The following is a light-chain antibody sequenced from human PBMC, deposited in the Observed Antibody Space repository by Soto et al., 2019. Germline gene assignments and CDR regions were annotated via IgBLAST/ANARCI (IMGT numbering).Light chain of an antibody. V-gene: IGLV1-40*01. J-gene: IGLJ1*01. CDR1: SSNIGAGYD. CDR2: GNI. CDR3: QSYDSSLSSYV. Sequence: QSVLTQPPSMSGAPGQRVTISCTGSSSNIGAGYDVHWYQQLPGTAPKLLIYGNINRPSGVPDRFSGSKSGTSASLAITGLQAEDEAEYCCQSYDSSLSSYVFGTGTKVTVL.